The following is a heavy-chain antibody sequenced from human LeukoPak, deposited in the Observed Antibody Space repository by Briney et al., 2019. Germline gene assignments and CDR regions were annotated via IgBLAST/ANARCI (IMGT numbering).Heavy chain of an antibody. CDR1: GFTVSSNY. D-gene: IGHD6-6*01. Sequence: GESLKISCAASGFTVSSNYMSWVRQAPGKGLEWVTVIYTGGSTYYADSVKGRFTISRDNSKNTLYLQMNSLRAEDTAVYYCARVRPHPIIDVWGKGTTVAVSS. CDR3: ARVRPHPIIDV. V-gene: IGHV3-53*01. CDR2: IYTGGST. J-gene: IGHJ6*03.